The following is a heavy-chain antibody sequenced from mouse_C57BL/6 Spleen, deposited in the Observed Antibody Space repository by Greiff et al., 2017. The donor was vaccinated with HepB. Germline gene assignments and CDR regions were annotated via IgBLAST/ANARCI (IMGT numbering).Heavy chain of an antibody. CDR1: GFNIKDDY. D-gene: IGHD1-1*01. CDR2: IDPENGDT. Sequence: EVQLQQSGAELVRPGASVKLSCTASGFNIKDDYMHWVKQRPEQGLEWIGWIDPENGDTEYASKFQGKATITADTSSNTAYLQLSSLTSEDTAVYYCTPLYYGSSPAYWGQGTLVTVSA. J-gene: IGHJ3*01. V-gene: IGHV14-4*01. CDR3: TPLYYGSSPAY.